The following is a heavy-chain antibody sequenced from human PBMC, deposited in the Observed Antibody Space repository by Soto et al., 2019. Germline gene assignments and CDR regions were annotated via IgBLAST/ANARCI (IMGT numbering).Heavy chain of an antibody. CDR1: GGSISGYY. CDR2: INHSGST. Sequence: SETLSLTWAVYGGSISGYYWSRILQPPGKGLEWIGEINHSGSTNYNPSLKSRVTISVDTSKNQFSLKLSSVTAADTAVYYCATTGYSCSGGSCQGYYGMDVWGQGTTVTVSS. CDR3: ATTGYSCSGGSCQGYYGMDV. V-gene: IGHV4-34*01. J-gene: IGHJ6*02. D-gene: IGHD2-15*01.